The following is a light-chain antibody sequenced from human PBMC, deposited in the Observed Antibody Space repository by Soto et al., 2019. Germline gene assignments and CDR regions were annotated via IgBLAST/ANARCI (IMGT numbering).Light chain of an antibody. J-gene: IGKJ1*01. CDR2: KAS. CDR3: QQYDGYPWT. V-gene: IGKV1-5*03. CDR1: QSVNSR. Sequence: DIQMTQSPSTLSASIGDTVNINCRASQSVNSRSAWYQQRPGKTPRILIYKASSLEREVPSRFSGRGYGTEYTLNIRTREPDDFATYSCQQYDGYPWTFDQGTEVEVK.